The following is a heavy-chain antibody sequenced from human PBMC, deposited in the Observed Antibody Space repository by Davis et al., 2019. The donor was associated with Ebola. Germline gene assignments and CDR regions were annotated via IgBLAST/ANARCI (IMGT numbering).Heavy chain of an antibody. CDR2: IIPIFGTA. V-gene: IGHV1-69*13. CDR1: GCTFSSYA. CDR3: ASVPQWLVPYFDY. D-gene: IGHD6-19*01. J-gene: IGHJ4*02. Sequence: AASVKVSCKASGCTFSSYAISWVRQAPGQGLEWLGGIIPIFGTANYAQKFQGRVTITADESTSTAYMELSSLRSEDTAVYYCASVPQWLVPYFDYWGQGTLVTVSS.